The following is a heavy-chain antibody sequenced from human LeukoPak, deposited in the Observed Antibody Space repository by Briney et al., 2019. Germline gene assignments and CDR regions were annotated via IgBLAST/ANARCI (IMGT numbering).Heavy chain of an antibody. D-gene: IGHD3-10*01. V-gene: IGHV1-69*05. J-gene: IGHJ6*03. Sequence: GSSVKVSCKASGGTFSSYAISGVRQAPGQGLEWMGGIIPIFGTANYAQKFQGRVTITTDESTSTAYMELSSLRSEDTAVYYCARNSGSGYYYYYMDVWGKGTTVTVSS. CDR2: IIPIFGTA. CDR1: GGTFSSYA. CDR3: ARNSGSGYYYYYMDV.